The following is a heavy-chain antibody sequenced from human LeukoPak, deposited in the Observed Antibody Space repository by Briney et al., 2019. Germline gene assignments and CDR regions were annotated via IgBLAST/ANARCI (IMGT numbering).Heavy chain of an antibody. CDR1: GFTFSSYV. Sequence: PGRSLRLSCAASGFTFSSYVMHWVRQAPGKGLEWVAIISYDGSNEYYADSVKGRFTISRDNSKNTLYLQMNSLRAADTAVYYCARDGTVTYYYYYMDVWGKGTTVTVSS. CDR2: ISYDGSNE. CDR3: ARDGTVTYYYYYMDV. V-gene: IGHV3-30*04. J-gene: IGHJ6*03. D-gene: IGHD4-17*01.